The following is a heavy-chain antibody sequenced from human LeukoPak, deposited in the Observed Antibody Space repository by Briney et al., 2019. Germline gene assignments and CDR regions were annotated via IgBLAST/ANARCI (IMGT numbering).Heavy chain of an antibody. CDR1: GYTFVTYT. CDR2: ISPYNNAT. CDR3: ARDSPHGMDV. Sequence: ASVKVSCKTSGYTFVTYTMSWVRQAPGQALEWLGWISPYNNATKYSQRLQGRVTVTADTSTSTGYLDLRSLTSDDTAVYYCARDSPHGMDVWGKGTTVIVSS. J-gene: IGHJ6*04. V-gene: IGHV1-18*01.